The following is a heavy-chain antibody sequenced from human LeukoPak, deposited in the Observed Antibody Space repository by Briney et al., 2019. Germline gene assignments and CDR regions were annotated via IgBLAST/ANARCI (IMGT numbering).Heavy chain of an antibody. CDR1: GFTFSAYW. V-gene: IGHV3-7*01. D-gene: IGHD5-18*01. Sequence: PGGSLRLSCAASGFTFSAYWMSWVRQAPGKGLEWVADIKQDGGEKNYVDSVMGRFTISRGNAKNSLYLQMNSLRAEDTAVYYCARAGYTYGTLYFWGQGTLVTVSS. CDR3: ARAGYTYGTLYF. J-gene: IGHJ4*02. CDR2: IKQDGGEK.